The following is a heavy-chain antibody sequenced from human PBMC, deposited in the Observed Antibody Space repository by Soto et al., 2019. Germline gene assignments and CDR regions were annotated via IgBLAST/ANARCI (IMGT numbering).Heavy chain of an antibody. D-gene: IGHD3-16*01. CDR2: IYYSGSA. V-gene: IGHV4-30-4*01. J-gene: IGHJ6*04. CDR3: ARVSRQVVSLGGYYSYAMAV. Sequence: QVQLQESGPGLVRPSQSLSLTCTVSGGSISSTDYYWSWIRQPPGKGLEWIGYIYYSGSAYYNPSLKRRLTMSVDTPKTYFSRFWGSVTAADTPVYYCARVSRQVVSLGGYYSYAMAVGGKGTTVPVSS. CDR1: GGSISSTDYY.